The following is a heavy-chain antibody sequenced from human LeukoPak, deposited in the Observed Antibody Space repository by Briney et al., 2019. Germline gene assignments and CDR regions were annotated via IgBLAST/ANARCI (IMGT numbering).Heavy chain of an antibody. J-gene: IGHJ4*02. D-gene: IGHD5-24*01. V-gene: IGHV3-48*03. CDR1: GFTFRSYE. CDR2: LSSSGSAF. CDR3: AREGRWLQSENY. Sequence: PGGSLRLSCEDSGFTFRSYEMNWVRQAPGKGLEWIAYLSSSGSAFSYADSVKGRFTIARDNAKNSVYLEMNSLRADDTAVYYCAREGRWLQSENYWGQGTLVTVSS.